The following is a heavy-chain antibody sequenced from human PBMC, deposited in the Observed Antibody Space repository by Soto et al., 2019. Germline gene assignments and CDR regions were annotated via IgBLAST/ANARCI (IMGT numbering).Heavy chain of an antibody. J-gene: IGHJ4*02. D-gene: IGHD3-22*01. CDR3: TTEKRGDYYDTGGYFIDY. V-gene: IGHV3-15*07. CDR2: IKSNSDGGTT. CDR1: GFSIINAW. Sequence: EVHLVESGGGLVKPGGSLRLSCAASGFSIINAWMNWLRQAPGKGLEWVGRIKSNSDGGTTDYAAPAKGRFIISRDDTKDTLSLQMNCLIFEDTAVYYCTTEKRGDYYDTGGYFIDYWGQGTLITVSS.